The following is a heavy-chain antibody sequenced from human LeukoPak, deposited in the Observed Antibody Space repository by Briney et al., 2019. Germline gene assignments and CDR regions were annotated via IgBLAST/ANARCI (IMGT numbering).Heavy chain of an antibody. Sequence: SETLSLTCTVSDGSMSSDTYFWSWIRQPAGKGLQWIGRMSSSGSTNYNPSLKSRVTISVDTSKNQFSLKLSSVTAADTAVYYCARGGYGSGRPTRPKFYYYYYMDVWGKGTTVTVSS. CDR1: DGSMSSDTYF. V-gene: IGHV4-61*02. D-gene: IGHD3-10*01. J-gene: IGHJ6*03. CDR2: MSSSGST. CDR3: ARGGYGSGRPTRPKFYYYYYMDV.